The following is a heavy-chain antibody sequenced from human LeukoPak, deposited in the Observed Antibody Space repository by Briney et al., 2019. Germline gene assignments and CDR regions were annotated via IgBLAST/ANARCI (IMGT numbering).Heavy chain of an antibody. CDR1: GFIFSSYW. D-gene: IGHD4/OR15-4a*01. J-gene: IGHJ3*01. CDR3: ARDAMTMGGAFDF. Sequence: SGGSLRLSCSSSGFIFSSYWMTWVRQAPGKGLEWVANMKQDGSEKYYVDSVKGRFTISRDNAKDSLYLQMNSLRAEDTAVYYCARDAMTMGGAFDFWGQGTMVTVSS. CDR2: MKQDGSEK. V-gene: IGHV3-7*01.